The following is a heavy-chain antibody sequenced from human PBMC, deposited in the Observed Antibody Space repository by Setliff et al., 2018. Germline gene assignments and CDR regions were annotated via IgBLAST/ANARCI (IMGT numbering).Heavy chain of an antibody. V-gene: IGHV3-23*01. D-gene: IGHD1-26*01. CDR3: AKGGYSGSHYFDY. CDR2: ISGSGGST. J-gene: IGHJ4*02. CDR1: GFTFSSSA. Sequence: GSLRLSCAASGFTFSSSAMAWVRQAPGKGLEWVSSISGSGGSTYYAGSVKGRFTISRDNSNNALYLQMNSLRAEDTAIYYCAKGGYSGSHYFDYWGQGTLVTVSS.